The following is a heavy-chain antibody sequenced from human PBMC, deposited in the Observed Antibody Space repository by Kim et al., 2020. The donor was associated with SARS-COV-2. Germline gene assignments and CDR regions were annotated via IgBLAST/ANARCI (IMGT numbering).Heavy chain of an antibody. Sequence: GGSLRLSCAASGFTFSDYYMSWIRQAPGKGLEWVSYISSSSSYTNYADYVKDRFTISRDNAKKSLYLQMNSLRAEDTAVYYCARDSRVAGYSSSWYFYWGQGTLVTVSS. CDR2: ISSSSSYT. J-gene: IGHJ4*02. CDR1: GFTFSDYY. CDR3: ARDSRVAGYSSSWYFY. V-gene: IGHV3-11*06. D-gene: IGHD6-13*01.